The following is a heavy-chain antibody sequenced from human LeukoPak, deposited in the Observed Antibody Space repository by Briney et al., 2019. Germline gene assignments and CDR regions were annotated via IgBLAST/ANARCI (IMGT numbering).Heavy chain of an antibody. CDR3: ARDSGPLSDP. D-gene: IGHD2/OR15-2a*01. J-gene: IGHJ5*02. Sequence: PGGSLRLSCAASGFTFTTFTMNWVRQAPGKGLEWVSSISTSNTFIYYADSVKGRFTISRDNANNSLYLQMNDLRVEDTAVYYCARDSGPLSDPWGHGPLVTVSS. CDR2: ISTSNTFI. V-gene: IGHV3-21*01. CDR1: GFTFTTFT.